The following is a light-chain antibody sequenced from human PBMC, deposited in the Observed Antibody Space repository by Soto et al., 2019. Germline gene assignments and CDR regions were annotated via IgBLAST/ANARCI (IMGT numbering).Light chain of an antibody. J-gene: IGKJ4*01. CDR2: DAS. CDR3: QQFDNLPLT. Sequence: DIQMTQSPSSLSASVGDTVTITCQASQDISNYLNWYQQKPGKPPRLLIFDASRLQTVVPARFSGSGSGTDFSFTIGSLQPEDIATYYCQQFDNLPLTFGGGTRVEI. CDR1: QDISNY. V-gene: IGKV1-33*01.